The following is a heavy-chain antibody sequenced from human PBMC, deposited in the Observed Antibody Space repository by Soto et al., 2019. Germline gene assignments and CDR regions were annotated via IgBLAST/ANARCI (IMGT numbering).Heavy chain of an antibody. Sequence: QVQLVQSGAEVKKPGSSVKVSCKASGGTFSSYAISWVRQAPGQELEWMGGIIPIFGTANYAQKFQGRVTITADKSASTAYMELRSRGSEDTAVYYCARKSAAAGPPYYYYGMDVWGQGSTVTVCS. D-gene: IGHD6-13*01. CDR2: IIPIFGTA. CDR1: GGTFSSYA. J-gene: IGHJ6*02. V-gene: IGHV1-69*06. CDR3: ARKSAAAGPPYYYYGMDV.